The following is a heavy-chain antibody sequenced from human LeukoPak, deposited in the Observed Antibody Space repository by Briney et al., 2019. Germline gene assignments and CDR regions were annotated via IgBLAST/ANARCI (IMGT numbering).Heavy chain of an antibody. V-gene: IGHV3-33*06. CDR2: IWYDGSNK. D-gene: IGHD3-22*01. Sequence: GGSLRLSCAASGFTFSSYGMQWVRQAPGKGLEWVAVIWYDGSNKYYADSVKGRSTISRDNSKNTLYLQMNSLRAEDTAVYYCAKATYYYDSSGYDYWGQGTLVTVSS. CDR3: AKATYYYDSSGYDY. J-gene: IGHJ4*02. CDR1: GFTFSSYG.